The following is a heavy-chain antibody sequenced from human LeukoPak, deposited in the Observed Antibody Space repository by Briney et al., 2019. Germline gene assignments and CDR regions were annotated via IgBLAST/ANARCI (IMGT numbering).Heavy chain of an antibody. Sequence: SETLSLTCTVSGGSISRSTYYWGWIRQPPGKGLEWIGSIYYGGSTYYNPSLKSRVTISVDTSKNQFSLRLKSVTAADTAVYYCARTWRGPIDYWGQGTLVTVSS. CDR1: GGSISRSTYY. V-gene: IGHV4-39*01. D-gene: IGHD3-3*01. CDR2: IYYGGST. CDR3: ARTWRGPIDY. J-gene: IGHJ4*02.